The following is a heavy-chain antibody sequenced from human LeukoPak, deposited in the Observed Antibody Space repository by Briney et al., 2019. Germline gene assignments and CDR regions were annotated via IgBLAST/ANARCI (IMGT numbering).Heavy chain of an antibody. V-gene: IGHV4-59*01. D-gene: IGHD1-1*01. Sequence: SETLSLTCSVSGASFSTNYWSWIRQPPGRGLEWIGYVFDSGSTNYNPSLKSRVTISVDASTKQFSLRLSSVTAADTAVYYCARLYQQSKWKYYYYYMDVWGKGTAVTVSS. CDR1: GASFSTNY. CDR3: ARLYQQSKWKYYYYYMDV. CDR2: VFDSGST. J-gene: IGHJ6*03.